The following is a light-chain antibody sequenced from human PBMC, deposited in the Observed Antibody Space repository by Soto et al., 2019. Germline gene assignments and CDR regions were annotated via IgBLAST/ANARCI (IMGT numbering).Light chain of an antibody. Sequence: DIPMTQSPSPLSASLGDRVTITCRASQSISSYLNWYQQKPGKAPRLLIYAASSLQSGVPSRFSGSGSGTDFTLTISSLQPEDFATYYCQQSYSTPLTFGGGTKVDIK. J-gene: IGKJ4*01. CDR1: QSISSY. CDR3: QQSYSTPLT. CDR2: AAS. V-gene: IGKV1-39*01.